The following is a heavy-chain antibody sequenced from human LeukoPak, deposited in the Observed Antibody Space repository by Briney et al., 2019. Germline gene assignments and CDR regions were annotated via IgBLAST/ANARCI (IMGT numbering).Heavy chain of an antibody. V-gene: IGHV4-39*01. CDR1: GGSISSSSHY. Sequence: SETLSLTCTVFGGSISSSSHYWGWIRQPPGEGLEWIASIYFSGSTYYSPSLKSRVTISVDPSTNQFSLKLSSVTAADTAVYFCARHQWLGPFDSWGQGTLVTVSS. D-gene: IGHD6-19*01. CDR3: ARHQWLGPFDS. CDR2: IYFSGST. J-gene: IGHJ4*02.